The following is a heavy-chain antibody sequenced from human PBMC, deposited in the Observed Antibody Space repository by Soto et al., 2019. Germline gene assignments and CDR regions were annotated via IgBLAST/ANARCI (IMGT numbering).Heavy chain of an antibody. CDR1: GXSISSGDYY. CDR2: IYYSGST. Sequence: PSETLSLTCTVSGXSISSGDYYWSWIRQPPGKGLEWIGYIYYSGSTYYNPSLKSRVTISVDTSKNQFSLKLSSVTAADTAVYYCATHSGSKQPSSYYYGMDVWGQGTTVTVSS. D-gene: IGHD1-26*01. J-gene: IGHJ6*02. CDR3: ATHSGSKQPSSYYYGMDV. V-gene: IGHV4-30-4*01.